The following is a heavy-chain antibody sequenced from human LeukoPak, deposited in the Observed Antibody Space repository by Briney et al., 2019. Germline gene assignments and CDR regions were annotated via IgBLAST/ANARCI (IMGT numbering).Heavy chain of an antibody. CDR2: ISSNGGST. Sequence: PGGSLRLSCSASGFTFSYYAMHWVRQAPGKGLEYVSAISSNGGSTYYADSVKGRFTISRDNSKSTLYLQMSSLRSEDTAVYYCVKERSTRVAAGKFDYWGQGTLVTVSS. V-gene: IGHV3-64D*09. D-gene: IGHD6-13*01. CDR1: GFTFSYYA. J-gene: IGHJ4*02. CDR3: VKERSTRVAAGKFDY.